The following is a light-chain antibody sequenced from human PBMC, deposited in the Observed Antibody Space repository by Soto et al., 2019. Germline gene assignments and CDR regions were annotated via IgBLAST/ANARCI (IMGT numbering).Light chain of an antibody. V-gene: IGKV1-9*01. Sequence: DIQLTQSPSFLSASVGDRVTITCRASQAIANYLGWYQQRPGKAPTLLIHAASTLHSGVPSRFRGSGYGTGFTLTIDNLQPEDSATYFCQHLNIYPSTFGQGTNLEIK. CDR3: QHLNIYPST. J-gene: IGKJ2*01. CDR1: QAIANY. CDR2: AAS.